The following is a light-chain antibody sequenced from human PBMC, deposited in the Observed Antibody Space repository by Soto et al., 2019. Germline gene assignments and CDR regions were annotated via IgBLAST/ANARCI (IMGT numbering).Light chain of an antibody. CDR2: ATF. Sequence: DILMTQSPSSLSASEGDRVSITCRASQKIRPYLNWDQQKPGKAPKLLIYATFNLQSGVPSRFSGSESGTDFTLTISSLQPEDFATYYCQQSYRTSVTFGQGTKVDIK. V-gene: IGKV1-39*01. J-gene: IGKJ1*01. CDR1: QKIRPY. CDR3: QQSYRTSVT.